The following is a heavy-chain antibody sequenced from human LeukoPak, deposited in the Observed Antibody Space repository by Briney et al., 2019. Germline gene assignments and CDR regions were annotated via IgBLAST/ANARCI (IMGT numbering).Heavy chain of an antibody. CDR2: IYYGGST. CDR3: ARLTNQSFDY. D-gene: IGHD1-14*01. Sequence: SETLSLTCTVSGGXIRSSSDYWGWFRQPPGKGLEWIGNIYYGGSTYYNPSLKSRVTISGDTSKNQFSLKLSSVTAADTAVYYCARLTNQSFDYWGQGTLVTVSS. J-gene: IGHJ4*02. CDR1: GGXIRSSSDY. V-gene: IGHV4-39*01.